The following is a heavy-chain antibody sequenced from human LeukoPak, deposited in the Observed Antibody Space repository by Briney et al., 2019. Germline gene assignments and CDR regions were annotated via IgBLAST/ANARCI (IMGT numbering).Heavy chain of an antibody. V-gene: IGHV3-11*03. CDR2: ISSSGTYT. D-gene: IGHD2-21*02. Sequence: KSGGSLRLSCAASGFTFSDYYMSWIRQAPGKGLEWVSYISSSGTYTNHADSVKGRFTISRDNAKNSLYLQMNSLRAEDTAVYYCARCGTSPNGGHSYDTLPPCYFDSWGQGTLVTVSS. CDR1: GFTFSDYY. J-gene: IGHJ4*02. CDR3: ARCGTSPNGGHSYDTLPPCYFDS.